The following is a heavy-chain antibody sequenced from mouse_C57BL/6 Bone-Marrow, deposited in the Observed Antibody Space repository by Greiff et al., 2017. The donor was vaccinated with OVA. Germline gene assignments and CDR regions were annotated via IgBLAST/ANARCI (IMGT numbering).Heavy chain of an antibody. Sequence: QVQLQQSGAELVKPGASVKLSCKASGYTFTSYWMQWVKQRPGQGLEWIGEIDPSDSYTNYNQKFKGKATLTVDTSSSTAYMQLSSLTSEDSAVYYYASNYGNYHYYAMDYWGQGTAVTVSS. D-gene: IGHD2-1*01. CDR2: IDPSDSYT. CDR1: GYTFTSYW. V-gene: IGHV1-50*01. J-gene: IGHJ4*01. CDR3: ASNYGNYHYYAMDY.